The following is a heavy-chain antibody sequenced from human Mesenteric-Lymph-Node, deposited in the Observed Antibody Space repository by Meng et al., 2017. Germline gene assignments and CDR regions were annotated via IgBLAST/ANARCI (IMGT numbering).Heavy chain of an antibody. CDR1: GFTFSSYA. CDR2: ISYDGSNK. J-gene: IGHJ3*01. D-gene: IGHD5-12*01. Sequence: GGSLRLSCAASGFTFSSYAMHWVRQAPGKGLEWVAVISYDGSNKYYADSVKGRFTISRDNSKNMVYLQISSLRAEDTAVYYCTGGGFGDHHVFDFWGQGTLVTVSS. V-gene: IGHV3-30*04. CDR3: TGGGFGDHHVFDF.